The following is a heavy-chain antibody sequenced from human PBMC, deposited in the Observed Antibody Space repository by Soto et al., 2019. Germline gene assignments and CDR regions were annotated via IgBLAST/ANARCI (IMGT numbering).Heavy chain of an antibody. CDR2: INQDGSES. Sequence: EVQLVESGGGLVLPGGSLRLSCVVSGLTFRSYWMSWVRQAPGKGLEWVANINQDGSESYYVDSVKGRFTISRDNAKNSLYLQMTSLRAEDTAVYYCARPARECSSPGCANWGQGTLVTVSS. V-gene: IGHV3-7*01. CDR1: GLTFRSYW. CDR3: ARPARECSSPGCAN. J-gene: IGHJ4*02. D-gene: IGHD2-2*01.